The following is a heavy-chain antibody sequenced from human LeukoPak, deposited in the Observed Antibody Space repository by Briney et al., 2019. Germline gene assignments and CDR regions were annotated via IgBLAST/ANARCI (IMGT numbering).Heavy chain of an antibody. Sequence: PGGSLRLSYAVSVLTVTDNYMSWVRQAPGKGLEWVSVIYPDGSTYHADSVKGRLTISRDNSKNTLFLQMNTLRADDTAVYHCARTNPVYGDYDYWGQGTLVTVSS. D-gene: IGHD4-17*01. CDR1: VLTVTDNY. V-gene: IGHV3-53*01. J-gene: IGHJ4*02. CDR2: IYPDGST. CDR3: ARTNPVYGDYDY.